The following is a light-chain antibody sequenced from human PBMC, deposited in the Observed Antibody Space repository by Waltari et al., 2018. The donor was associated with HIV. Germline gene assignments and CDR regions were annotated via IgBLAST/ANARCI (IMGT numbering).Light chain of an antibody. V-gene: IGLV3-21*04. Sequence: SHVLSQPPSVSVAPGKTPSVTCGGANIGSKSVHWYQQRPGQAPLLIIFYNSDRPSGIPERFSGSNSVGTATLTISRVEAGDEADYYCQVWDPLSDHPVFGTGTKVTVL. J-gene: IGLJ1*01. CDR1: NIGSKS. CDR3: QVWDPLSDHPV. CDR2: YNS.